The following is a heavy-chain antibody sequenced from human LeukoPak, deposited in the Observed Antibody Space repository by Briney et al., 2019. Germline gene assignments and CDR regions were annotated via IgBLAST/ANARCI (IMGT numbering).Heavy chain of an antibody. V-gene: IGHV3-30*02. CDR2: IRYDGINK. CDR1: GFTFSSYG. Sequence: GGSLRLSCAASGFTFSSYGMHWVRQAPGKGLEWVAFIRYDGINKYYADSVKGRFTISRDNSKNTLYLQMNSLRAEDTAVYYCVRDWYGYAFDIWGQGTMVTVSS. J-gene: IGHJ3*02. D-gene: IGHD4-17*01. CDR3: VRDWYGYAFDI.